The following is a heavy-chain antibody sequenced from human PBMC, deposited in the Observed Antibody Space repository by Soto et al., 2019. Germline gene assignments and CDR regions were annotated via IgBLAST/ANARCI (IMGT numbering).Heavy chain of an antibody. CDR3: AKVVGASTEAYFDY. CDR2: ISGSGVST. CDR1: GFTFSSYA. Sequence: GGSLRLSCAASGFTFSSYAMSWVRQAPGKGLEWVSAISGSGVSTYYADTVKGRFTISREKSKNTLYLQMNSLGAEHTAVYYGAKVVGASTEAYFDYWGQGTLVTVSS. D-gene: IGHD1-26*01. J-gene: IGHJ4*02. V-gene: IGHV3-23*01.